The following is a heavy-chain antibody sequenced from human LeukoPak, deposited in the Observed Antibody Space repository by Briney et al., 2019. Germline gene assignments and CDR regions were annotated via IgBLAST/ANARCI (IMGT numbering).Heavy chain of an antibody. J-gene: IGHJ4*02. CDR3: GSSSTTCCDH. D-gene: IGHD2-2*01. CDR1: GITFSANW. V-gene: IGHV3-74*01. Sequence: GNSLRLPCAASGITFSANWMHWVRQAPGKGLVWVARIDTDGTITNYADSVKGRFTISRDNAENTLYLQMNSLRADDTAVYYCGSSSTTCCDHWGQGALVTVSS. CDR2: IDTDGTIT.